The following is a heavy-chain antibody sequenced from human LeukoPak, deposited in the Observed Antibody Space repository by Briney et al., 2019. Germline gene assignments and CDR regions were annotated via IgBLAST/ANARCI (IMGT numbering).Heavy chain of an antibody. J-gene: IGHJ4*02. CDR1: GFTFTSYA. Sequence: PGGSLRVSCEASGFTFTSYAMHWVRQAPGKGLEWVSSITSSGDGTFYTDSLSGRFTISRDNAKKVVFLQMKSLRRGDSALYFCAKGTDTTGRQNFDIWGQGTLVTVSS. D-gene: IGHD1-1*01. CDR2: ITSSGDGT. CDR3: AKGTDTTGRQNFDI. V-gene: IGHV3-23*01.